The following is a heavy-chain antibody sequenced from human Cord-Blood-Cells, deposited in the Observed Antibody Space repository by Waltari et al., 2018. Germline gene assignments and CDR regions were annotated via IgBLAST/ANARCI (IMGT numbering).Heavy chain of an antibody. Sequence: QVQLQQWGAGLLKPSETLSLTCAVYGGSFSGYYWSWIRQPPGTGLEWIGEINHSGSTNYNPSLKSRVTISVDTSKNQFSLKLSSVTAADTAVYYCARGLPPHWSGYYRMNWFDPWGQGTLVTVSS. V-gene: IGHV4-34*01. D-gene: IGHD3-3*01. CDR1: GGSFSGYY. CDR3: ARGLPPHWSGYYRMNWFDP. J-gene: IGHJ5*02. CDR2: INHSGST.